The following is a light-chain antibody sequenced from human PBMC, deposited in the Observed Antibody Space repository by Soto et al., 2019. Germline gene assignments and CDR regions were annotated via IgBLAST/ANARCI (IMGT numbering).Light chain of an antibody. CDR2: GAS. J-gene: IGKJ5*01. CDR1: QSISRY. Sequence: DIQMTQAPSCLSASVGDRVTITCRASQSISRYLNWYQPKPGKDHNLLIYGASSLQSGVPPRFSGSGSGTDFTLTISSLQPEDFGIYYCQQSYSTPSITFGQGTRLEIK. CDR3: QQSYSTPSIT. V-gene: IGKV1-39*01.